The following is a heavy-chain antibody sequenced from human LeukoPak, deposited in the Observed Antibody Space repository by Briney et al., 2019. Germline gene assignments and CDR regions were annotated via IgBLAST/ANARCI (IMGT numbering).Heavy chain of an antibody. D-gene: IGHD3-9*01. J-gene: IGHJ4*02. Sequence: SETLSLTCTVSGGSITSYYWSWIRQPPGKGLEWIGYIYYSGSTNYNPSLKSRVTISVDTSKNQFSLKLRSVTAADTAVYYCARDYSTGYPSFDYWGQGTLVTVSS. CDR3: ARDYSTGYPSFDY. CDR1: GGSITSYY. V-gene: IGHV4-59*01. CDR2: IYYSGST.